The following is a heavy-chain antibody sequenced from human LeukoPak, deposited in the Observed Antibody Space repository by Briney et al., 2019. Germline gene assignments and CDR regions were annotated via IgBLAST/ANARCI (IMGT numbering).Heavy chain of an antibody. CDR3: ARGYCSGGDCYEFDY. D-gene: IGHD2-15*01. CDR2: INTNSGGT. CDR1: GYTFTGYY. J-gene: IGHJ4*02. V-gene: IGHV1-2*02. Sequence: ASVKVSCKASGYTFTGYYMHWVRPAPGQGLEWMGWINTNSGGTNSAQKFQGRVTMTRDTSISTAYMELSRLRSDDTAVYYCARGYCSGGDCYEFDYWGQGTLVTVSS.